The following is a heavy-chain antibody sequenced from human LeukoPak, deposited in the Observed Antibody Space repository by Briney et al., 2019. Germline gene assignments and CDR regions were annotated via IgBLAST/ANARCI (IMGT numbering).Heavy chain of an antibody. Sequence: SETLSLTCTVSGGSISSASYYWSWIRQPAGKGLEWIGRIYTSGSTNYNPSLESRVTISVDTSKNQFSLKLSSVTAADTAVYYCAMRERLAAAFDYWGQGTLVTVSS. V-gene: IGHV4-61*02. D-gene: IGHD6-13*01. J-gene: IGHJ4*02. CDR2: IYTSGST. CDR3: AMRERLAAAFDY. CDR1: GGSISSASYY.